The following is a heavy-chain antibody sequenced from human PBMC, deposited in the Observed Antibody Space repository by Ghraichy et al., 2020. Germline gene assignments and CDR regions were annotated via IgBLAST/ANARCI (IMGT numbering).Heavy chain of an antibody. Sequence: GGSLRLSCAASGFNMTSRAMHWVRQAPGKGLEWVAIIPHDGARKMYAASVEGRFTVSRATADNTLALQMDNLRPDDTATYYCATGYCSGTSCHFEGYYYSPMDVWGQGTTAIVSS. D-gene: IGHD2-15*01. J-gene: IGHJ6*02. CDR1: GFNMTSRA. CDR2: IPHDGARK. CDR3: ATGYCSGTSCHFEGYYYSPMDV. V-gene: IGHV3-30-3*01.